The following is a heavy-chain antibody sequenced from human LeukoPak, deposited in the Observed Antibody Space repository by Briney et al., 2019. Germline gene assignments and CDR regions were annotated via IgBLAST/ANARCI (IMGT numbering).Heavy chain of an antibody. J-gene: IGHJ3*02. CDR1: GFTFSTNW. Sequence: GGSLRLSCAASGFTFSTNWMSWVRQAPGKGLEWVANIKEDGSEKYYVDSVKGRFTISRDNAKNSLYLQMNSLRAEDTAVYYCARDEYNWNVDAFDIWGQGTVVTVSS. D-gene: IGHD1-20*01. V-gene: IGHV3-7*01. CDR2: IKEDGSEK. CDR3: ARDEYNWNVDAFDI.